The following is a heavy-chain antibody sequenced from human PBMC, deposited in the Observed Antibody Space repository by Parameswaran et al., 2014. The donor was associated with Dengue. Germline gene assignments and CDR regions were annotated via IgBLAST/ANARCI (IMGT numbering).Heavy chain of an antibody. CDR2: IKQDGSEK. Sequence: WIRQPPGKGLEWVANIKQDGSEKYYVDSVKGRFTISRDNAKNSLYLQMNSLRAEDTAVYYCARERTSGDSSGYPTYGMDVWGQGTTVTVSS. D-gene: IGHD3-22*01. J-gene: IGHJ6*02. V-gene: IGHV3-7*01. CDR3: ARERTSGDSSGYPTYGMDV.